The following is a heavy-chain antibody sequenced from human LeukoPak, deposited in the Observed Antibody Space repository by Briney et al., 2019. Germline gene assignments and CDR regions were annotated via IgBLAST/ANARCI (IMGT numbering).Heavy chain of an antibody. CDR2: ISSSGSTI. CDR3: ARDRYYSVDY. Sequence: PGRSLRLSCAVSGFTFSSYEMNWVRQAPGKGLEWVSYISSSGSTIYYADSVKGRFTISRDNAKNTLFLQMNSLRAEDTAVYYCARDRYYSVDYWGQGTLVTVSS. CDR1: GFTFSSYE. D-gene: IGHD1-26*01. V-gene: IGHV3-48*03. J-gene: IGHJ4*02.